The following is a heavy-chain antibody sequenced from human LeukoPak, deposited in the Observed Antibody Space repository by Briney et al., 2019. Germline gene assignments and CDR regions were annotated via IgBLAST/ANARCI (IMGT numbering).Heavy chain of an antibody. CDR3: ARVGGGWDYYFDY. CDR2: ISYDGINK. CDR1: EFTFSSYA. Sequence: PGGSLRLSCAASEFTFSSYAMHWVRQAPGKGLEWVAVISYDGINKYYTDSVRGRFTISRDNSKNTLYLQMNSLRAEDTAVYYCARVGGGWDYYFDYWGQGTLVTVSS. D-gene: IGHD6-19*01. J-gene: IGHJ4*02. V-gene: IGHV3-30-3*01.